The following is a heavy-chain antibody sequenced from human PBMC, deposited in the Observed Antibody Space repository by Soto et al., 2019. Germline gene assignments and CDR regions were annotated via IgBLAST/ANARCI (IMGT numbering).Heavy chain of an antibody. J-gene: IGHJ6*02. CDR3: ARTDRGRWLQQTRYYGMDV. D-gene: IGHD5-12*01. CDR2: IWYDGSNK. V-gene: IGHV3-33*01. Sequence: GGSLRLSCAASGFTFSSYGMHWVRQTPGKGLEWVAVIWYDGSNKYYADSVKGRFTISRDNSKNTLYLQMNSLRAEDTAVYYCARTDRGRWLQQTRYYGMDVWGQGTTVTVSS. CDR1: GFTFSSYG.